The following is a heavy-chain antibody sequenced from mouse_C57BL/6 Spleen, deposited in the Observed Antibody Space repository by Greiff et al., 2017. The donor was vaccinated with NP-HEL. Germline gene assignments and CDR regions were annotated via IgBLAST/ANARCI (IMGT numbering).Heavy chain of an antibody. CDR3: ARDGNYGYYAMDY. V-gene: IGHV1-52*01. D-gene: IGHD2-1*01. CDR2: IDPSDSET. CDR1: GYTFTSYW. J-gene: IGHJ4*01. Sequence: VQLQQSGAELVRPGSSVKLSCKASGYTFTSYWMHWVKQRPIQGLEWIGNIDPSDSETHYNQKFKDKATLTVDKSSSTAYMQLSSLTSEDSAVYYCARDGNYGYYAMDYWGQGTSVTVSS.